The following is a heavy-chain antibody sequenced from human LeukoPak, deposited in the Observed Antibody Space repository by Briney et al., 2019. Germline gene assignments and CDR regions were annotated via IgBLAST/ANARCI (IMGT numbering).Heavy chain of an antibody. CDR2: ITSGSSTI. CDR1: GFTFDSYS. D-gene: IGHD7-27*01. CDR3: AREGRWGFTTYYYMDV. V-gene: IGHV3-48*04. Sequence: GGSLRLSCAASGFTFDSYSMSWVRQAPGKGLEWVSYITSGSSTIYYPDSVKGRFTISRDNAKNSLYLQMNSLRAEDTAVYYCAREGRWGFTTYYYMDVWGKGTTVTVSS. J-gene: IGHJ6*03.